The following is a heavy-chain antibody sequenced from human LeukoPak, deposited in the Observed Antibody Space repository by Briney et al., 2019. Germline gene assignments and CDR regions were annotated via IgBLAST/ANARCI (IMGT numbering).Heavy chain of an antibody. CDR1: GFTFSSYS. CDR3: ARQAMTTASS. D-gene: IGHD4-17*01. CDR2: ISSSSSYI. J-gene: IGHJ5*02. Sequence: GGSLRLSCVASGFTFSSYSMNWVRQAPGKGLEWVSSISSSSSYIYYADSVRGRFTISRDNAKNSLYLQMNSLRAEDTAVYYCARQAMTTASSWGQGTLVTVSS. V-gene: IGHV3-21*01.